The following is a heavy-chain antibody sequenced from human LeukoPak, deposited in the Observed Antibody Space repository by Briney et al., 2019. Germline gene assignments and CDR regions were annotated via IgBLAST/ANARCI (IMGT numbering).Heavy chain of an antibody. J-gene: IGHJ6*02. CDR3: ARAPSPDIVVVVAATSGMDV. CDR1: GFTFSSYS. V-gene: IGHV3-21*01. Sequence: GGSLRLSCAASGFTFSSYSMNWVRQAPGKGLEWVSSISSSSSYIYYADSVKGRFTISRDNAKNSLYLQMNSLGAEDTAVYYCARAPSPDIVVVVAATSGMDVWGQGTTVTVSS. D-gene: IGHD2-15*01. CDR2: ISSSSSYI.